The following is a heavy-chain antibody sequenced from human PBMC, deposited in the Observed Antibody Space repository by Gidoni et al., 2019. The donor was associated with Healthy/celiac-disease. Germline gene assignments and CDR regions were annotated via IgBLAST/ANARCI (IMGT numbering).Heavy chain of an antibody. D-gene: IGHD3-10*01. J-gene: IGHJ4*02. CDR2: ISSSSSYI. Sequence: EVQLVESGGGLVKPGCSLGLSCAASGFPFSSYSMTWVRQAPGKGLEWVSSISSSSSYIYYADSVKGRFTISRDNAKNSLYLQMNSLRAEDTAVYYCAREGSLGAFDYWGQGTLVTVAS. CDR1: GFPFSSYS. V-gene: IGHV3-21*01. CDR3: AREGSLGAFDY.